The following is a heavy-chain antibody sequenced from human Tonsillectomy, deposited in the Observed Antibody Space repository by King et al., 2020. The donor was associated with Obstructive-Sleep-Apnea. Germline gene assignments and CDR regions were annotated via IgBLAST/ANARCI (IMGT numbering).Heavy chain of an antibody. J-gene: IGHJ6*02. D-gene: IGHD3-16*01. Sequence: VQLVESGGGVVQPGRPLRLSCAVSGFSFSNYAMHWVRQAPGKGLEWVAVMSYDGNNKYYADSVKGRFTISRDNSKNTLYLEMNSLRAEHTAVYYCAREKWGLETPFGMDVWGQGTTVTVSS. CDR1: GFSFSNYA. CDR3: AREKWGLETPFGMDV. V-gene: IGHV3-30*04. CDR2: MSYDGNNK.